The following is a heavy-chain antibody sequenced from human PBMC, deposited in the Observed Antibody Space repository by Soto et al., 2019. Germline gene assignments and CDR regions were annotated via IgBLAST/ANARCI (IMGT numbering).Heavy chain of an antibody. Sequence: SVKVSYKASVGTFSSYAVSWVRQAPGQGLEWMGGIIPIFGTANYAQKFQGRVTITADESTSTAYMELSSLRSEDTAVYYCARETYCSSTSCYPPDPWGQGTLVTVSS. V-gene: IGHV1-69*13. CDR2: IIPIFGTA. CDR1: VGTFSSYA. J-gene: IGHJ5*02. D-gene: IGHD2-2*01. CDR3: ARETYCSSTSCYPPDP.